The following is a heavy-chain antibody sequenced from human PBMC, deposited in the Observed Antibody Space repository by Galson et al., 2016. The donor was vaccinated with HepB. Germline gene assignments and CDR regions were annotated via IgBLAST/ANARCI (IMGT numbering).Heavy chain of an antibody. CDR2: IYYSGST. CDR1: DASFSSGGYY. D-gene: IGHD3-22*01. CDR3: ARMARYYDNSPPL. J-gene: IGHJ4*02. Sequence: TLSLTCSVSDASFSSGGYYWNWIRQLPGKGLEWIGHIYYSGSTHYSPSLSSRVTISIDTSDSQFSLRLSSVTAADPAVYYCARMARYYDNSPPLWGQGTLVTVSS. V-gene: IGHV4-31*03.